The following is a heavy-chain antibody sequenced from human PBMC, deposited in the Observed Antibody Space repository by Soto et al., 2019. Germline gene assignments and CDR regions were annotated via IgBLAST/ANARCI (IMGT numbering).Heavy chain of an antibody. V-gene: IGHV3-74*01. CDR3: TGGIYDYGDYAGFDF. J-gene: IGHJ4*02. D-gene: IGHD4-17*01. CDR1: GFTFNTYW. CDR2: LNSDGSFT. Sequence: EVQLVESGGGLVQPGGSLRLSCAASGFTFNTYWMQWVRQGPGKGPEWVSRLNSDGSFTSYADSVKGRFTVSRDNAKNTVYLQMNSLRVEDTAVYYCTGGIYDYGDYAGFDFWGQGTLVTVSS.